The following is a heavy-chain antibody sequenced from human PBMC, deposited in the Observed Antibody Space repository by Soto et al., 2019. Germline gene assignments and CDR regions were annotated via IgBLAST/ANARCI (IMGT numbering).Heavy chain of an antibody. CDR2: INAGNGNT. CDR1: GYTFTSYA. D-gene: IGHD3-3*01. V-gene: IGHV1-3*01. J-gene: IGHJ5*02. CDR3: ARDRALTIFGVARKGPWFDP. Sequence: ASVKVSCKASGYTFTSYAMHWVRQAPGQRLEWMGWINAGNGNTKYSQKFQSRVTITRDTSASTAYMELSSLRSEDTAVYYCARDRALTIFGVARKGPWFDPWGQGTLVTVSS.